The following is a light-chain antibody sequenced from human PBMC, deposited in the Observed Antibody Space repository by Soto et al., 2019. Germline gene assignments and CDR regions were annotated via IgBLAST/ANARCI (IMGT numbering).Light chain of an antibody. J-gene: IGKJ1*01. CDR1: QTISSW. CDR3: QQHNGYSTWT. CDR2: DAS. Sequence: DIQMTQSPFTLSGSVGDRDTISCRASQTISSWLAWYQQKPGKAPKVLIWDASSLQRGVPSRFSGSGSGTEFTLTISSLQPDDFATYYCQQHNGYSTWTFGQGNKVDIK. V-gene: IGKV1-5*01.